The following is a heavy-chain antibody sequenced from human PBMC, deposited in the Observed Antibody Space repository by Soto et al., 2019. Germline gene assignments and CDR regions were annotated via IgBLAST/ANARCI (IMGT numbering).Heavy chain of an antibody. J-gene: IGHJ4*02. CDR2: IYPGDSDT. CDR1: GYSFTSYW. D-gene: IGHD6-19*01. CDR3: ARAMWGNTGIAVAIFDY. Sequence: GESLKISCKGSGYSFTSYWIGWVRQMPGKGLEWMGIIYPGDSDTRYSPSFQGQVTISADKSISTAYLQWSSLKASDTAMYYCARAMWGNTGIAVAIFDYWGQGTLVTVSS. V-gene: IGHV5-51*01.